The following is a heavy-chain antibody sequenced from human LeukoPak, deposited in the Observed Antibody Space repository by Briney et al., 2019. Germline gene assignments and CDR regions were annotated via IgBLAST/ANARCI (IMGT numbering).Heavy chain of an antibody. V-gene: IGHV3-53*01. J-gene: IGHJ6*02. CDR2: IYSGGST. Sequence: GGSLRLSCAASGFTVSSNYMSWVRQAPGKGLEWVSVIYSGGSTYYADSVKGRFTISRDNSKNTLYLQMNSLRAEDTAVYYCASYDSSGSPYYHYGMDVWGQGTTVTVTS. CDR1: GFTVSSNY. D-gene: IGHD3-22*01. CDR3: ASYDSSGSPYYHYGMDV.